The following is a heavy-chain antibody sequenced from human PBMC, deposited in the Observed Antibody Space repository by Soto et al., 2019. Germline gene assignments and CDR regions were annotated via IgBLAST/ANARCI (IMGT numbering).Heavy chain of an antibody. J-gene: IGHJ4*02. CDR1: GGSFSGYY. V-gene: IGHV4-34*01. D-gene: IGHD3-3*01. CDR2: INHSGST. Sequence: SETLSLTCAVYGGSFSGYYWSWIRQPPGKGLEWIGEINHSGSTNYNPSLKSRVTISVDTSKNQFSLKLSSVTAADTAVYYCARARDMTIFGVDMYYFDDWGQGTLVTVSS. CDR3: ARARDMTIFGVDMYYFDD.